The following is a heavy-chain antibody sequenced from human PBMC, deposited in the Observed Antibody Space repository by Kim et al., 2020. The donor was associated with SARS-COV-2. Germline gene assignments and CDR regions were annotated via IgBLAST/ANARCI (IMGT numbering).Heavy chain of an antibody. CDR2: IYNSGST. J-gene: IGHJ6*02. CDR1: GGSVSSFY. CDR3: AREKLIVGDRPYSYDSAGFQYIRCHHGVDV. Sequence: SETLSLTCTVSGGSVSSFYWSWIRQPPGKGLEWIGYIYNSGSTTLNPSLKSRVTISIDTSKNQFSLKVSTVTAADTAVYYCAREKLIVGDRPYSYDSAGFQYIRCHHGVDVWGQRTTVTVYS. D-gene: IGHD3-22*01. V-gene: IGHV4-59*02.